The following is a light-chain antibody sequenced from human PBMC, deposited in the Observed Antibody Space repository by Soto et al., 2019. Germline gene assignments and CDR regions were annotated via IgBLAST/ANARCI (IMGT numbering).Light chain of an antibody. Sequence: IQMTQSPSSLSASVGDRVTITCRASQSISTYLNWYQQKPGKAPKLLIYAASSLQSGVPSRFSGSGSRTDFTLTITSLQPEDSATYYCQQSYSAPGTFGQGTKLEVK. CDR1: QSISTY. CDR3: QQSYSAPGT. V-gene: IGKV1-39*01. J-gene: IGKJ2*01. CDR2: AAS.